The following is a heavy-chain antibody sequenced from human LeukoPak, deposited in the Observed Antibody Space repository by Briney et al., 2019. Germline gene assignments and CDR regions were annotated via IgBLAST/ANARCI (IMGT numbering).Heavy chain of an antibody. D-gene: IGHD3-10*01. V-gene: IGHV1-2*02. J-gene: IGHJ6*03. CDR1: LYTFTVYY. CDR2: INTNSGGT. CDR3: ARLYYGSGNLYEYYYMDV. Sequence: ASVKVSCTASLYTFTVYYIHWVRHAPGQRLEWMGWINTNSGGTNYAQKFQSRVTMTRDTSISTAYMELSTLRSDDTRVFYFARLYYGSGNLYEYYYMDVWGKGTPVTVSS.